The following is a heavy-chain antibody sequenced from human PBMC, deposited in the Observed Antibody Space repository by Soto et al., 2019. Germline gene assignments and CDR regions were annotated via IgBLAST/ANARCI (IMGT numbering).Heavy chain of an antibody. CDR3: ARATPAGSADF. CDR2: ISYSGSS. D-gene: IGHD2-2*01. Sequence: SATLSVTCTVSGGSNIRDGYYWSWIRQHPGKGLEWIAYISYSGSSYSNPSLKSRVTISADTSKNQFSLRLTSVTAADTAVYFCARATPAGSADFWGQGTLVTVSS. V-gene: IGHV4-31*03. J-gene: IGHJ4*02. CDR1: GGSNIRDGYY.